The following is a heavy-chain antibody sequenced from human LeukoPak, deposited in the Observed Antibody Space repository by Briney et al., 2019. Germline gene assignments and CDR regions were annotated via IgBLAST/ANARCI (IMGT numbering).Heavy chain of an antibody. CDR2: IRGSGGIT. D-gene: IGHD2-8*01. Sequence: GGSLRLPCAASGFTLSTYSMYWVRQAPGKGLEWVSGIRGSGGITYYADSVKGRFTISGDNSENTLYLQMNSLRVDDTAVYYCAKGRMVEPSLEYSGQGVLV. CDR1: GFTLSTYS. V-gene: IGHV3-23*01. J-gene: IGHJ1*01. CDR3: AKGRMVEPSLEY.